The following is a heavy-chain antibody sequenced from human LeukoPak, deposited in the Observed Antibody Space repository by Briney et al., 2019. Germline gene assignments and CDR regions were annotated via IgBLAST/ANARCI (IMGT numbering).Heavy chain of an antibody. CDR1: GGSISSYY. Sequence: PSETLSLTCTVSGGSISSYYWSWIRQPPGKGLECIGYIYHSGTTNYNPSLKSRVTISVDTSKNLFSLKLTSVTAADTAVYYCASSRGVVTAYDIWGQGTMVTVSS. CDR2: IYHSGTT. V-gene: IGHV4-59*01. CDR3: ASSRGVVTAYDI. J-gene: IGHJ3*02. D-gene: IGHD2-21*02.